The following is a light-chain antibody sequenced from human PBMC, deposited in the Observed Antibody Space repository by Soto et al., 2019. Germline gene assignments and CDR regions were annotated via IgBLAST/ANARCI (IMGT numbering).Light chain of an antibody. J-gene: IGKJ3*01. Sequence: DIQLTQSPSFLSASIGDRVTITCRASQGINSYLAWYQQKPGKAPKLLIYASSTLQSGVPSRFSGSESGTEFTLTISSLQPEDSATYFCQQLNTYPFTFGPGTTVDFK. CDR3: QQLNTYPFT. V-gene: IGKV1-9*01. CDR1: QGINSY. CDR2: ASS.